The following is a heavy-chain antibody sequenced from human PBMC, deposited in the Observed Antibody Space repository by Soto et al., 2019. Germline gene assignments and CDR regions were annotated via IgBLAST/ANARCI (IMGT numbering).Heavy chain of an antibody. V-gene: IGHV3-23*01. CDR2: ISGSGGST. CDR1: GFTFSSYA. Sequence: GGSLRLSCAASGFTFSSYAMSWVRQAPGKGLEWVSAISGSGGSTYYADSVKGRFTISRDNSKNTLYLQMNSLRAEDTAVYYCAKTGNPAPDCSGGSCYSNYWGQGTLVTVSS. J-gene: IGHJ4*02. D-gene: IGHD2-15*01. CDR3: AKTGNPAPDCSGGSCYSNY.